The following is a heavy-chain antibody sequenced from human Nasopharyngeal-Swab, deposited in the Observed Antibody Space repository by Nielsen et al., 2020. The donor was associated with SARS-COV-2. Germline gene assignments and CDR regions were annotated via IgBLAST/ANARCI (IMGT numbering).Heavy chain of an antibody. CDR2: FDPEDGET. J-gene: IGHJ5*02. Sequence: WVRQAPGQGLEWMGGFDPEDGETIYAQKFQGRVTMTEDTSTDTAYMELSSLRSEDTAVYYCARAVWVVPAAISPAHNWFDPWDQGTLVTVSS. D-gene: IGHD2-2*01. V-gene: IGHV1-24*01. CDR3: ARAVWVVPAAISPAHNWFDP.